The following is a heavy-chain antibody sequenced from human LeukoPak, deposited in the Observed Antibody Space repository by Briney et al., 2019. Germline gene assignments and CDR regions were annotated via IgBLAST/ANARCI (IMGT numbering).Heavy chain of an antibody. CDR3: ARPLQVGFSSSLRY. CDR2: IYPGDSDT. J-gene: IGHJ4*02. Sequence: GESPKISCKGSGYRLNSYWIGWVRQVPGKGLEWMGIIYPGDSDTRYSPSLQGQVTISVDKSISTAYLQWRSLRASDSAMYYCARPLQVGFSSSLRYWGQGTLVTVSS. V-gene: IGHV5-51*01. D-gene: IGHD6-13*01. CDR1: GYRLNSYW.